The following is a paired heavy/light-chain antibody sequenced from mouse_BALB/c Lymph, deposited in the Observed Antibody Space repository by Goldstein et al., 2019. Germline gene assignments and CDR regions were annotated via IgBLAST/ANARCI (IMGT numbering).Heavy chain of an antibody. CDR1: GFTFSSYA. J-gene: IGHJ4*01. V-gene: IGHV5-6-5*01. CDR3: ARGDGYYDAMDY. Sequence: EVKLVESGGGLVKPGGSLKLSCAASGFTFSSYAMSWVRQTPEKRLEWVASISSGGSTYYPDSVKGRFTISRDNARNILYLQMSSLRSEDTAMYYCARGDGYYDAMDYWGQGTSVTVSS. CDR2: ISSGGST. D-gene: IGHD2-3*01.
Light chain of an antibody. Sequence: DIVLTQSPATLSVTPGDRVSLSCRASQSISNYLHWYQQKSHESPRLLIKYASQSISGIPSRFSGSGSGTDFTLSINSVETEDFGMYFCQQSNSWPYTFGGGTKLEIK. CDR1: QSISNY. CDR3: QQSNSWPYT. V-gene: IGKV5-45*01. CDR2: YAS. J-gene: IGKJ2*01.